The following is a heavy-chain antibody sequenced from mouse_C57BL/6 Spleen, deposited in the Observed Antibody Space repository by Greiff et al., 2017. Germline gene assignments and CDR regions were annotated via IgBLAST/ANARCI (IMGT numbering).Heavy chain of an antibody. CDR1: GYTFTSYW. V-gene: IGHV1-50*01. D-gene: IGHD1-1*01. Sequence: QVQLQQPGAELVKPGASVKLSCKASGYTFTSYWMQWVKQRPGQGLEWIGEIDPSDSYTNYNQKFKGKATLTVDTSSSTSYVQLSSLTSEDSAVYSGARMDDDGSHWYCDVWGTGTTVTVSS. CDR3: ARMDDDGSHWYCDV. J-gene: IGHJ1*03. CDR2: IDPSDSYT.